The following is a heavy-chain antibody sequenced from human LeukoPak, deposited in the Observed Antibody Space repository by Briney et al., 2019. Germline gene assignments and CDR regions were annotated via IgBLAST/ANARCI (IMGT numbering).Heavy chain of an antibody. CDR1: GGSISSGGYS. CDR3: ARGAATVTRWGYFDY. D-gene: IGHD4-17*01. CDR2: IYHSGST. V-gene: IGHV4-30-2*01. J-gene: IGHJ4*02. Sequence: SQTLSLTCAVSGGSISSGGYSWSWIRQPPGKGLEWIGYIYHSGSTYYNPSLKSRVTISVDRSKNQFSLKLSSVTAADTAVYYCARGAATVTRWGYFDYWGQGTLVTVSS.